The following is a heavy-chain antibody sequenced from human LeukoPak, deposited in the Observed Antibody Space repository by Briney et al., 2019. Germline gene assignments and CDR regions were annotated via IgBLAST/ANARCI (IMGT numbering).Heavy chain of an antibody. CDR2: ISYDGSNK. V-gene: IGHV3-30*18. CDR3: AKGLGAASNFDH. D-gene: IGHD6-13*01. Sequence: PGGSLRLSCAASGFTFSSYGMHWVRQAPGKGLEWVAVISYDGSNKYYADSVKGRYTISRDNSKNTLYLQMNSLRAEDTAVYYCAKGLGAASNFDHWGQGTLVTVSS. J-gene: IGHJ4*02. CDR1: GFTFSSYG.